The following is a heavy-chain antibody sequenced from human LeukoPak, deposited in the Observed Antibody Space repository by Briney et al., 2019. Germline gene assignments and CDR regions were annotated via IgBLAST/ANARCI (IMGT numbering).Heavy chain of an antibody. V-gene: IGHV4-34*01. CDR3: ARIAVAGQHWYFDL. J-gene: IGHJ2*01. CDR2: INHSGST. D-gene: IGHD6-19*01. CDR1: GGSFSGYY. Sequence: SETLSLTCAVYGGSFSGYYWSWIRQPPGKGLEWIEEINHSGSTNYNPSLKSRVTISVDTSKNQFSLKLSSVTAADTAVYYCARIAVAGQHWYFDLWGRGTLVTVSS.